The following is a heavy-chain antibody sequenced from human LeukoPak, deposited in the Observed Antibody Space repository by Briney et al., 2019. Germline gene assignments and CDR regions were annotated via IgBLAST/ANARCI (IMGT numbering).Heavy chain of an antibody. CDR3: AKEMRDSSGYYYGDQIPYFDY. Sequence: GGSLRLSCAASGFTFSSYSMNWVRQAPGKELEGVSSISSSSSYIYYADSVKGRFTISRDNAKNSLYLQMNSLRAEDTAVYYCAKEMRDSSGYYYGDQIPYFDYWGQGTLVTVSS. CDR2: ISSSSSYI. J-gene: IGHJ4*02. V-gene: IGHV3-21*04. D-gene: IGHD3-22*01. CDR1: GFTFSSYS.